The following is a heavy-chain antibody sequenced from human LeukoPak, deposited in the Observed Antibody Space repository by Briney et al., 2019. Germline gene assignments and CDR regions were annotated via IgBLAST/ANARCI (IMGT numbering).Heavy chain of an antibody. CDR2: FDPEDGET. CDR1: GYTLTELS. V-gene: IGHV1-24*01. J-gene: IGHJ6*02. CDR3: ATGKYCSSTSCYVGVPYYYYGMDV. Sequence: ASVKVSCKVSGYTLTELSMHWVRQAPGKGLEWMGGFDPEDGETIYAQKFQGRVTMTEDTFTDTAYMELSSLRSEDTAVYYCATGKYCSSTSCYVGVPYYYYGMDVWGQGTTVTVSS. D-gene: IGHD2-2*01.